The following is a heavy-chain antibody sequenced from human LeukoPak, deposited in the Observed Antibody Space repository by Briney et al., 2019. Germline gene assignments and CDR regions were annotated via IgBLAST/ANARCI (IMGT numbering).Heavy chain of an antibody. CDR2: VSADNGET. V-gene: IGHV1-18*01. CDR3: ARDYQLLLLWDCFDP. Sequence: ASVKVSCKASGYSLNSYGISWVRQAPGQGLEWMGWVSADNGETNYAEKFQGRVTMTTDTSTSTAYMELRSLSSDDTAVYYCARDYQLLLLWDCFDPWGQGTLVSVSS. D-gene: IGHD3-22*01. J-gene: IGHJ5*02. CDR1: GYSLNSYG.